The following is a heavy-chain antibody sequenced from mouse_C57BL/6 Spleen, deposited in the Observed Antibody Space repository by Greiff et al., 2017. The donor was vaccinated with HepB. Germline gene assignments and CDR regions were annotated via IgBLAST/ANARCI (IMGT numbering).Heavy chain of an antibody. V-gene: IGHV5-6*01. CDR3: ARHGGWDKDFDY. Sequence: EVHLVESGGDLVKPGGSLKLSCAASGFTFSSYGMSWVRQTPDKRLEWVATISSGGSYTYYPDSVKGRFTISRDNAKNTLYLQMSSLKSEDTAMYYCARHGGWDKDFDYWGQGTTLTVSS. CDR2: ISSGGSYT. J-gene: IGHJ2*01. D-gene: IGHD3-3*01. CDR1: GFTFSSYG.